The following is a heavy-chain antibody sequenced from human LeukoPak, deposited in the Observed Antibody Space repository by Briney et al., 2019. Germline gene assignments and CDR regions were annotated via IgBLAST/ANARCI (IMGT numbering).Heavy chain of an antibody. Sequence: GGSLRLSCSASGFTFSTYWMSWVCQAPGKGLEWVANMKRDGSEIYYVDSVKGRFTISRDNAKNSLYLQMNSLRAEDTAVYYCAKDSGGYLDYWGQGTLVTVSS. J-gene: IGHJ4*02. CDR1: GFTFSTYW. D-gene: IGHD2-15*01. CDR2: MKRDGSEI. V-gene: IGHV3-7*03. CDR3: AKDSGGYLDY.